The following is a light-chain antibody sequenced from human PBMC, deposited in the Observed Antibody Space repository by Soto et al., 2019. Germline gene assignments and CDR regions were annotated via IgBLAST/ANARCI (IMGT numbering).Light chain of an antibody. V-gene: IGLV2-14*02. Sequence: QSALTQPASVSGSPGQSITISCTGTSSDVGAYNLVSWYQQHPGRAPKLFIFDVSDRPSGVSDRFSGSKSGNTAFLTISGLQAEDEASYYCSSYTNTSTLVFGGGTKVTVL. CDR3: SSYTNTSTLV. CDR1: SSDVGAYNL. CDR2: DVS. J-gene: IGLJ3*02.